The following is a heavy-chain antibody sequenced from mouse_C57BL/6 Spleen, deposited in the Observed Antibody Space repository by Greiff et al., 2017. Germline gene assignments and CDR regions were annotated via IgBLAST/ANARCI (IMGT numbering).Heavy chain of an antibody. Sequence: EVKLMESGGGLVKPGGSLKLSCAASGFTFSDYGMHWVRQAPEKGLEWVAYISSGSSTIYYADTVKGRFTISRDNAKNTLFLQMTSLRSEDTAMYYCASMKVYYAMDYWGQGTSVTVSS. J-gene: IGHJ4*01. V-gene: IGHV5-17*01. CDR1: GFTFSDYG. D-gene: IGHD2-3*01. CDR3: ASMKVYYAMDY. CDR2: ISSGSSTI.